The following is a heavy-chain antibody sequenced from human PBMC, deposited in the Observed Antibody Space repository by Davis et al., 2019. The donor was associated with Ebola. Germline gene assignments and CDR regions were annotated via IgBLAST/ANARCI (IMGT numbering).Heavy chain of an antibody. Sequence: AASVKVSCKASGGTFSSYAMSWVRQAPGKGLEWVSAISGSGGSTYYADSVKGRFTISRDNSKNTLYLQMNSLRAEDTAVYYCAKFPPGGSYLIGGFDYWGQGTLVTVSS. V-gene: IGHV3-23*01. CDR3: AKFPPGGSYLIGGFDY. CDR2: ISGSGGST. D-gene: IGHD3-10*01. CDR1: GGTFSSYA. J-gene: IGHJ4*02.